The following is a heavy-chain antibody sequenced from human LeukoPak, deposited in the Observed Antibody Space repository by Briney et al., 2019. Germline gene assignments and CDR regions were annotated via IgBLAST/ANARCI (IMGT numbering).Heavy chain of an antibody. CDR3: ARVQRGYSYGPYYFDY. J-gene: IGHJ4*02. Sequence: GESLKISCKGSGYSFTSYWISWVRQMPGKGLEWMGRIDPSDSYTNYSPSFQGHVTISADKSISAAYLQWSSLKASGTAMYYCARVQRGYSYGPYYFDYWGQGTLVTVSS. V-gene: IGHV5-10-1*01. CDR2: IDPSDSYT. CDR1: GYSFTSYW. D-gene: IGHD5-18*01.